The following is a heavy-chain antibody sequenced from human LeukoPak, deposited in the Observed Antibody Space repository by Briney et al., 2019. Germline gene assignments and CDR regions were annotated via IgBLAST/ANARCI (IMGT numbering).Heavy chain of an antibody. Sequence: ASVKVSCKVSGYTFTDYYMHWVQQAPGKGLEWMGLVDPEDGETIYAEKFQGRVTITADTSTDTAYMELSSLRSEDTAVHYCATGDGITGPNDWFDPWGQGTLVTVSS. V-gene: IGHV1-69-2*01. D-gene: IGHD1-20*01. CDR3: ATGDGITGPNDWFDP. J-gene: IGHJ5*02. CDR1: GYTFTDYY. CDR2: VDPEDGET.